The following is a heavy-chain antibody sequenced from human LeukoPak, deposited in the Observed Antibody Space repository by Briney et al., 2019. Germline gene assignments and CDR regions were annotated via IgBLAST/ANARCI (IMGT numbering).Heavy chain of an antibody. CDR3: ARDRVYYDSSGYYYGLDY. V-gene: IGHV1-46*01. Sequence: ASVKVSCKASGYTFTSYYMHWVRQAPGQGLEWMGIINPSGGSTSYAQKLQGRVTMTTDTSTSTAYMELRSLRSDDTAVYYCARDRVYYDSSGYYYGLDYWGQGTLVTVSS. J-gene: IGHJ4*02. CDR1: GYTFTSYY. D-gene: IGHD3-22*01. CDR2: INPSGGST.